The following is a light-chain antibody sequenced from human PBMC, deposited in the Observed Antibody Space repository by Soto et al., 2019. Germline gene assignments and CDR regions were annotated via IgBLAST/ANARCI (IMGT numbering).Light chain of an antibody. J-gene: IGKJ1*01. CDR1: QSVGSNY. V-gene: IGKV3-20*01. CDR2: AAS. Sequence: EIVLTQSPGTLSLSPGERVTLSCRASQSVGSNYLAWYQQKPGQAPRLLIFAASSRATGIPDRFRGSGSGSDFTLTISRLEPEDFAVYYCQQYGTSPWTFGQGTKVEIK. CDR3: QQYGTSPWT.